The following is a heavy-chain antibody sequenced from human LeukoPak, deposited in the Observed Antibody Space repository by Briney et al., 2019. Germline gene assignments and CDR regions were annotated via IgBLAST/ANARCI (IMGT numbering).Heavy chain of an antibody. J-gene: IGHJ4*02. CDR2: ISAYNGNT. D-gene: IGHD3-10*01. CDR3: ARSPFGFYYLDY. Sequence: GSVKVSCKASGYTFTSYTTSWVRQAPGQGLEWMGWISAYNGNTNYAQRLQGRVTMTTDTSTSTTYMELRSLRSDDTAVYYCARSPFGFYYLDYWGQGTLVTVSS. CDR1: GYTFTSYT. V-gene: IGHV1-18*01.